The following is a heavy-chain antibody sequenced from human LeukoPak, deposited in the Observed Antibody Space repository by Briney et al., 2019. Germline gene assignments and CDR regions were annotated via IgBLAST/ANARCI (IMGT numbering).Heavy chain of an antibody. CDR1: GGSISSYY. V-gene: IGHV4-4*07. Sequence: SETLSLTCTVSGGSISSYYWTWIRQPAGKGLEWIGRIYSSGSTNYNPSLKSRVTMSVDTSRNQFSLEVPSVTAADSAVYYCARYLRQPGTFYLDHWGQGTLVTVSS. D-gene: IGHD3-16*01. J-gene: IGHJ4*02. CDR3: ARYLRQPGTFYLDH. CDR2: IYSSGST.